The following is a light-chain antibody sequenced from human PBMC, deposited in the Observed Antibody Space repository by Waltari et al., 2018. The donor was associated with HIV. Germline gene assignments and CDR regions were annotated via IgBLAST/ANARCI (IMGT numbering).Light chain of an antibody. V-gene: IGLV1-51*01. CDR2: DND. CDR3: GTWDNSLGAVL. Sequence: QSVLTQPPSVSAAPGQKVTISCSGSSSNIGSNYVSWYQQFPGTAPKLLIYDNDQRPSGIPDRVSGSKSGTSTTLGISGLQTGDEADYYCGTWDNSLGAVLFGGGTKLTVL. CDR1: SSNIGSNY. J-gene: IGLJ2*01.